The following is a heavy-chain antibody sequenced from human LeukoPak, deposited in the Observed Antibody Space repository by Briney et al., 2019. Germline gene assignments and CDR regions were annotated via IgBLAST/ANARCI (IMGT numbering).Heavy chain of an antibody. CDR2: IYYSGST. Sequence: PSETLSLTCTVSGGSISSSSYHWGWIRQPPGKGLEWIGSIYYSGSTYYNPSLKSRVTISVDTSKNQFSLKLSSVTAADTAVYYCARQVAAGPDDYWGQGTLVTVSS. D-gene: IGHD6-13*01. CDR3: ARQVAAGPDDY. J-gene: IGHJ4*02. V-gene: IGHV4-39*01. CDR1: GGSISSSSYH.